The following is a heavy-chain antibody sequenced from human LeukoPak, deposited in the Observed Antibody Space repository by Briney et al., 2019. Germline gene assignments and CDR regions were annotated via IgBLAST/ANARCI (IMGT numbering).Heavy chain of an antibody. D-gene: IGHD3-3*01. CDR3: ARVDLRFLEWLPNPLGYYYGMDV. CDR1: GGTFSSYA. Sequence: SVKVSCKASGGTFSSYAISWVRQAPGQGLEWMGRIIPILGIANYAQKLQGRVTMTTDTSTSTAYMELRSLRSDDTAVYYCARVDLRFLEWLPNPLGYYYGMDVWGQGTTVTVSS. J-gene: IGHJ6*02. V-gene: IGHV1-69*04. CDR2: IIPILGIA.